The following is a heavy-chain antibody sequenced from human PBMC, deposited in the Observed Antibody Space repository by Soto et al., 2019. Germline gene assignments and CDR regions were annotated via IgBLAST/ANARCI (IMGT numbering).Heavy chain of an antibody. D-gene: IGHD3-10*01. Sequence: SETLSLTCTVSGGSISSSSYYWGWIRQPPGKGLEWIGSIYYSGSTYYNTSLKSRVTISVDTSKNQFSLKLSSVTAADTVLYYFARGRPLLLWFGETTKFDYWGQGTLVTVSS. CDR1: GGSISSSSYY. J-gene: IGHJ4*02. CDR2: IYYSGST. CDR3: ARGRPLLLWFGETTKFDY. V-gene: IGHV4-39*07.